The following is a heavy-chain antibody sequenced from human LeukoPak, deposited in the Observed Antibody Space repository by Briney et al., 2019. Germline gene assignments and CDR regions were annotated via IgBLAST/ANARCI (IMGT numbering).Heavy chain of an antibody. J-gene: IGHJ4*02. CDR3: TRVNYYDSGSLYYGYFDY. D-gene: IGHD3-22*01. CDR1: GLNFDAYA. CDR2: IRSQAYGAAT. V-gene: IGHV3-49*04. Sequence: GGSLRVSCSASGLNFDAYAMSWVRQAPGKGPEWVGFIRSQAYGAATNYAPFVQDRFTISRDDSRRIVHLQLDSLRTDDTAVYFCTRVNYYDSGSLYYGYFDYWGQGVLVTVSS.